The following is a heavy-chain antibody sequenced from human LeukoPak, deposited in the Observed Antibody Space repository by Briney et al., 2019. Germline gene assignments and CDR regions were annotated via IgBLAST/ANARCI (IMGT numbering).Heavy chain of an antibody. CDR3: AKETASYYYDSSGPSDAFDI. Sequence: GGSLRLSCAASGFTFTNHWMTWVRQAPGKGLEWVANIKQIGSEKSYVDSVKGRFTISRDNAKDSLYLQMNSLRAEDTAVYYCAKETASYYYDSSGPSDAFDIWGQGTMVTVSS. CDR2: IKQIGSEK. CDR1: GFTFTNHW. V-gene: IGHV3-7*03. J-gene: IGHJ3*02. D-gene: IGHD3-22*01.